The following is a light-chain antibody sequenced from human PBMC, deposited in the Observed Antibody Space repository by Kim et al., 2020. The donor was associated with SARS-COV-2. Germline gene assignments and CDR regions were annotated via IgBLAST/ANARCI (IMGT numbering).Light chain of an antibody. CDR3: QQYDDYPWT. CDR2: AAS. Sequence: ASLVDRVTIHCRASQGIRNYLAWFQQKPGEAPKCLIYAASTLQSGVPSRVSGSGSGTEFTLTISNLHPEDFATYYCQQYDDYPWTFGPGTRVDIK. J-gene: IGKJ1*01. V-gene: IGKV1-16*01. CDR1: QGIRNY.